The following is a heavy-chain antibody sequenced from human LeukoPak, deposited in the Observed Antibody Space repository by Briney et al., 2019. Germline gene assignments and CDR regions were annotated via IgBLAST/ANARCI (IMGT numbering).Heavy chain of an antibody. D-gene: IGHD6-6*01. Sequence: GASVKVSCKASGYTFINYGMSWVRQARGQGLEWMCWTSGDNVNTYYAQKFLGRLIMTTDISTTTASIELRSLRPDHTAVYYCVRDWAWKAARNLFDPWAQGTRVTVPS. V-gene: IGHV1-18*01. CDR1: GYTFINYG. CDR2: TSGDNVNT. J-gene: IGHJ5*02. CDR3: VRDWAWKAARNLFDP.